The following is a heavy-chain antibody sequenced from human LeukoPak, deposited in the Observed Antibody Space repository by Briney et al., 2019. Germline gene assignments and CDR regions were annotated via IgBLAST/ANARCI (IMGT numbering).Heavy chain of an antibody. V-gene: IGHV3-53*01. D-gene: IGHD3-22*01. Sequence: GGSLRLSCAASGFTVSSNYMSWVRQAPGKGLEWVSVIYSGGSTYYADSVKGRFTISRDNSKNTLYLQMNSLTADDTAVYYCARHSYDSSGYYYSLDYWGQGTLVAVSS. CDR1: GFTVSSNY. CDR2: IYSGGST. CDR3: ARHSYDSSGYYYSLDY. J-gene: IGHJ4*02.